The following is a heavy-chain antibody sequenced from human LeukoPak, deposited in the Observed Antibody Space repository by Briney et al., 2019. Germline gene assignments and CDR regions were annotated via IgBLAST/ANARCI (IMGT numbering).Heavy chain of an antibody. V-gene: IGHV1-69*13. CDR2: IIPIFGTA. Sequence: SVKVSCKASGGTFSSYAISWVRQAPGQGLEWMGGIIPIFGTANYAQKFQGRVTITADESTSTAYMELSSLRSEDTAVYYCASPSLWYSSSWYYFDYWGQGTLVTVSS. J-gene: IGHJ4*02. D-gene: IGHD6-13*01. CDR3: ASPSLWYSSSWYYFDY. CDR1: GGTFSSYA.